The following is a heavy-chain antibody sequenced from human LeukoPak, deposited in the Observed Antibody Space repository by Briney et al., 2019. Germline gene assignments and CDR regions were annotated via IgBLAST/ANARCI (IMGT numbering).Heavy chain of an antibody. D-gene: IGHD2-21*02. CDR3: ARDPQVTAIHDAFDI. CDR1: GFTVRSNY. V-gene: IGHV3-66*01. CDR2: IYSGGST. J-gene: IGHJ3*02. Sequence: GGSLRLSCAASGFTVRSNYMSWVRQAPGKGLEWVSVIYSGGSTYYADSVKGRFTISRDISKNTLYLQMNSLRAEDTAVYYCARDPQVTAIHDAFDIWGQGTMVAVSS.